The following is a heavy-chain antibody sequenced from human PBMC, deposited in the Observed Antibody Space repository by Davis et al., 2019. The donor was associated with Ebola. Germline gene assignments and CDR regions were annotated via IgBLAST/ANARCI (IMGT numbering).Heavy chain of an antibody. D-gene: IGHD3-22*01. J-gene: IGHJ4*02. Sequence: ASVKVSCKASGYTFTSYYIHWVRQAPGQGLEWMGIINPSGGSTTYAQKFQGRITMTRDTSTRTVYMELSSLRSEDTAVYYCARGRGHYESSGGDFWGQGTLVTVSS. V-gene: IGHV1-46*01. CDR2: INPSGGST. CDR3: ARGRGHYESSGGDF. CDR1: GYTFTSYY.